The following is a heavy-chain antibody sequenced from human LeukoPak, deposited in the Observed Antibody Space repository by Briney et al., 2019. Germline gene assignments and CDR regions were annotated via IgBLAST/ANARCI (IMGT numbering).Heavy chain of an antibody. J-gene: IGHJ4*02. CDR1: GFTFTNAW. CDR2: IRRKSDGGTT. V-gene: IGHV3-15*01. Sequence: GGSLRLSCAASGFTFTNAWMSWVRQAPGKGLEWVGRIRRKSDGGTTDYAAPAKGRFTISRDDSETTVYLQMNSPKTEDTAVYYCATDLLDYWGQGTLVTVSS. CDR3: ATDLLDY.